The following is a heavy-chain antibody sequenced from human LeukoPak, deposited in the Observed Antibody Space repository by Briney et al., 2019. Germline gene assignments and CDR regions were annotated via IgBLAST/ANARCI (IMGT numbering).Heavy chain of an antibody. J-gene: IGHJ3*02. CDR1: GGSISSYY. V-gene: IGHV4-59*01. D-gene: IGHD3-10*01. Sequence: SETLSLTCTVSGGSISSYYWSWIRQPPGKGLEWIGYIYYSGSTNYNPSLKSRVTISVDTSKNQFSLKLSSVTAADTAVYYCARVSMVTPAVFAFDIWGQGTMVTVSS. CDR2: IYYSGST. CDR3: ARVSMVTPAVFAFDI.